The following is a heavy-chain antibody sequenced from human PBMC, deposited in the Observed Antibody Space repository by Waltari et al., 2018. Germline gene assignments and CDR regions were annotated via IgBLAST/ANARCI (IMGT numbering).Heavy chain of an antibody. J-gene: IGHJ2*01. CDR1: GGSISSGGYY. D-gene: IGHD1-1*01. V-gene: IGHV4-31*03. CDR3: ARGKVSLRTTPPDWYFDL. CDR2: IYYSGST. Sequence: QVQLQESGPGLVKPSQTLSLTCTVSGGSISSGGYYWSWIRQHPGKGLAWIGYIYYSGSTYNNPSLKSRVTISVDTSKNQFSLKLSSVTAADTAVYYWARGKVSLRTTPPDWYFDLWGRGTLVTVSS.